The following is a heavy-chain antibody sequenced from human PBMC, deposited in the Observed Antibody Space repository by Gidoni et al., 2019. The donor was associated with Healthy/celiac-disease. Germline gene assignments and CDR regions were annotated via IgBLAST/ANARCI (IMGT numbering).Heavy chain of an antibody. CDR3: AREGYCSSTSCHSYYYGMDV. V-gene: IGHV3-33*01. D-gene: IGHD2-2*01. CDR2: IWYDGSNK. CDR1: GFTFSSYG. Sequence: QVQLVASGGGVVQPGRSLRLSCAASGFTFSSYGMHWVRQAPGKGLEWVAVIWYDGSNKYYADSVKGRFTISRDNSKNTLYLQMNSLRAEDTAVYYCAREGYCSSTSCHSYYYGMDVWGQGTTVTVSS. J-gene: IGHJ6*02.